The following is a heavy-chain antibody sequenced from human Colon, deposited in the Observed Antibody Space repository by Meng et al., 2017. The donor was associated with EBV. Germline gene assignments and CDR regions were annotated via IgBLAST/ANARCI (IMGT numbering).Heavy chain of an antibody. CDR1: GGSISSGGYY. CDR3: ARASYGSGSPLGESWFDP. D-gene: IGHD3-10*01. J-gene: IGHJ5*02. Sequence: QVQLRESGPGLVKPSQTLSLTCTVSGGSISSGGYYWSWIRQHPGKGLEWIGYIHSSGSTYYNPSLRSRLTMSVDTSKNQFSLKLSSVTAADTAVYYCARASYGSGSPLGESWFDPWGQGTLVTVSS. V-gene: IGHV4-31*03. CDR2: IHSSGST.